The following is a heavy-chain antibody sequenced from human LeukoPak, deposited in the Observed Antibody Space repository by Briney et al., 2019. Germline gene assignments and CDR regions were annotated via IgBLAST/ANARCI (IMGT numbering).Heavy chain of an antibody. D-gene: IGHD2-15*01. Sequence: PGGSLRLSCAASGFTFSSHAMTWVRQAPGKGLEWVSAISGSDGSTYYADSMKGRFTISRDNSKNTLYLQMNSLRAEDTAVYYCAKVEFCSGGSCYFLDYWGQGTLVTASS. CDR1: GFTFSSHA. J-gene: IGHJ4*02. CDR2: ISGSDGST. CDR3: AKVEFCSGGSCYFLDY. V-gene: IGHV3-23*01.